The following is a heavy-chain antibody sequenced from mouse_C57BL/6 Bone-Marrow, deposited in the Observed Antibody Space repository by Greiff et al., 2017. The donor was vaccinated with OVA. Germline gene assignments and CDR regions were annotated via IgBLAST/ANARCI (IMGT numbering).Heavy chain of an antibody. CDR2: IDPSDSYT. Sequence: QVHVKQSGAELVKPGASVKLSCKASGYTFTSYWMQWVKQRPGPGLEWIGEIDPSDSYTNYNQKFKGKATLTVDTSSSTAYMPLSSLTSEDSAVYYGARDSNYGGYYFDYWGQGTTLTVSS. CDR1: GYTFTSYW. CDR3: ARDSNYGGYYFDY. D-gene: IGHD2-5*01. V-gene: IGHV1-50*01. J-gene: IGHJ2*01.